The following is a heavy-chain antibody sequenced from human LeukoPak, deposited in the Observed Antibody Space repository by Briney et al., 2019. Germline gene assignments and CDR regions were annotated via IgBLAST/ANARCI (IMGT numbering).Heavy chain of an antibody. V-gene: IGHV3-30*18. Sequence: GGSLRLSCAASGFTFSSYGMHWVRQAPGKGLEWVAVISYDGSNKYYADSVKGRFTISRDNSKNTLYLQMNSLRAEDTAVYYCAKNRGYCDYVSEFDYWGQGTLVTVSS. D-gene: IGHD4-17*01. CDR2: ISYDGSNK. CDR1: GFTFSSYG. CDR3: AKNRGYCDYVSEFDY. J-gene: IGHJ4*02.